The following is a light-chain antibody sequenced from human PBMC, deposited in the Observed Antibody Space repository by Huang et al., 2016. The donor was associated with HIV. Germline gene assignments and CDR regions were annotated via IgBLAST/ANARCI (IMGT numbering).Light chain of an antibody. CDR3: QQSYRTPRT. CDR2: GAS. CDR1: QAIDKY. V-gene: IGKV1-39*01. Sequence: DIQMTQFPTSLSASVEDRVTITCRAGQAIDKYLNWYQHKSGRAPRLLIYGASKLQSGVPSRFSGRASGTHFSLTINRLQPDDSAIYYCQQSYRTPRTFGQGTNLEI. J-gene: IGKJ2*01.